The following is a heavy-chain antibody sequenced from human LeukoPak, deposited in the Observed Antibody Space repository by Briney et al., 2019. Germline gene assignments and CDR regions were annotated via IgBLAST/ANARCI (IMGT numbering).Heavy chain of an antibody. CDR1: GFTFDDYA. Sequence: GGSLRLSCAASGFTFDDYAMHWVRQAPGKGLEWVSGISWNSGSIGYADSVKGRFTISRDNAKNSLYLQMNSLRAEDTALYYCAKSAHYQYSSSPFDYWGQGTLVTVSS. CDR2: ISWNSGSI. D-gene: IGHD6-13*01. J-gene: IGHJ4*02. V-gene: IGHV3-9*01. CDR3: AKSAHYQYSSSPFDY.